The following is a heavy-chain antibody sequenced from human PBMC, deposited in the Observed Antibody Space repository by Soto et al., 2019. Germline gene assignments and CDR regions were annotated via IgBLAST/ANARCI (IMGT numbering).Heavy chain of an antibody. V-gene: IGHV4-61*08. CDR1: GGSVSTGVHY. D-gene: IGHD6-13*01. CDR3: ARGYYTSWYWFDR. J-gene: IGHJ2*01. Sequence: QVQLQASGPGLVKPSETLSLTCTVSVSGGSVSTGVHYWSCIRQPPGKGLEWIGYIYYSGSTNYNPSRDSRVTIAVDTSKNQFSLKLTSVTAADTAVYYCARGYYTSWYWFDRWGRGTLVTVSS. CDR2: IYYSGST.